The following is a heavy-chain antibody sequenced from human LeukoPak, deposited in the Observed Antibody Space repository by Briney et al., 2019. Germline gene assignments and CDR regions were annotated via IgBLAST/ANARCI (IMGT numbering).Heavy chain of an antibody. D-gene: IGHD5-12*01. Sequence: GGSLRLSCAASGFTFDDYAMHWVRQAPGKVLEWVSLISWDGGSTYYADSVKGRFTISRDNSRHTLYLQMNSLGAEDTALYYCAKDKEYSGFGPILSGYYYGMDVWGKGTTVTVSS. CDR2: ISWDGGST. CDR3: AKDKEYSGFGPILSGYYYGMDV. V-gene: IGHV3-43D*04. CDR1: GFTFDDYA. J-gene: IGHJ6*04.